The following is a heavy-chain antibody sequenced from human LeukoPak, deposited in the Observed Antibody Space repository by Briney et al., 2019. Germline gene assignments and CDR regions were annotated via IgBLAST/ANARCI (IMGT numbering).Heavy chain of an antibody. CDR1: GGSFSGYY. J-gene: IGHJ4*02. CDR2: INHSGRT. D-gene: IGHD3-22*01. CDR3: ARSSTGYYFGY. Sequence: SETLSLTCAVYGGSFSGYYWSWIRQPPGKGLEWIGEINHSGRTNYNPSLKSRVTISVDTSKNRFSLKLSSVTAADTAVYYCARSSTGYYFGYWGQGTMVTVSS. V-gene: IGHV4-34*01.